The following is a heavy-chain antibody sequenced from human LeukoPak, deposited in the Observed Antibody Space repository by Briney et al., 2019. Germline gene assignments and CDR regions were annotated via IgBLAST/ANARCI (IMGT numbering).Heavy chain of an antibody. CDR3: ARDRACSSTSCYVGWFDP. CDR1: GYTFTSYG. J-gene: IGHJ5*02. V-gene: IGHV1-18*01. Sequence: ASVKVSCKASGYTFTSYGISWVRQAPGQGLEWMGWISAYNGNTNYAQKLQGRVTMTTDTSTSTAYMELRSLRSDDTAVYYCARDRACSSTSCYVGWFDPWGQGTLVTVSS. D-gene: IGHD2-2*01. CDR2: ISAYNGNT.